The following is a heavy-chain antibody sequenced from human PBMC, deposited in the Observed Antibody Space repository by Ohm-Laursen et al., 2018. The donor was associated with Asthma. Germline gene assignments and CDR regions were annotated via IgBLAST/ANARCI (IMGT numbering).Heavy chain of an antibody. V-gene: IGHV3-23*01. D-gene: IGHD1-14*01. CDR2: IDGSGGRI. Sequence: SLRLSCAASGFTFNKHHMTWVRQAPGKGLEWVSAIDGSGGRIYYADSVKGRFTISRDNPRNTLYLQMNSLRAEDTAVYYCARSTTYFDYWGQGTLVTVSS. CDR1: GFTFNKHH. CDR3: ARSTTYFDY. J-gene: IGHJ4*02.